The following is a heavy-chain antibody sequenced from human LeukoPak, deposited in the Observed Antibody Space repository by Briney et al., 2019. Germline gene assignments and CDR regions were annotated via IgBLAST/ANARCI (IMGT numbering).Heavy chain of an antibody. CDR2: IKQDGSEK. CDR3: ARETSSGSYPPEYFDY. V-gene: IGHV3-7*01. J-gene: IGHJ4*02. D-gene: IGHD1-26*01. Sequence: GGSMRLSCAASGFTFSSYWMSWVRQAPGKGLEWVANIKQDGSEKYYVDSMQGRFTISRDNAKNSLYLQMNSLRAEDTAVYYCARETSSGSYPPEYFDYWGQGTLVTVSS. CDR1: GFTFSSYW.